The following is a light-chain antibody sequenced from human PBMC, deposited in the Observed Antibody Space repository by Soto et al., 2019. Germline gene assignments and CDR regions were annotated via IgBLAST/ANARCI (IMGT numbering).Light chain of an antibody. Sequence: IQLTHSPSFLSASVLYIVTITFRASQGISIYLALYQQKPGKAPKLLIYAASTLQSGVPSRFSGSGSGTDFTLTISCLQSEDFATYYCQKYYSYPLNFGGGTKVDI. CDR2: AAS. J-gene: IGKJ4*01. CDR3: QKYYSYPLN. CDR1: QGISIY. V-gene: IGKV1-8*01.